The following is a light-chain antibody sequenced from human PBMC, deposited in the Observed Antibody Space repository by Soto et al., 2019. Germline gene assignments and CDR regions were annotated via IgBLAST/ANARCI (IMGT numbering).Light chain of an antibody. CDR1: QSVSSSY. CDR2: GAS. J-gene: IGKJ3*01. Sequence: EIVLTQSPGTLSLSPGERATLSCRASQSVSSSYLAWYQQRPGQAPRLLIYGASTRATGIPDRFSGSGSGTHFTLTISRLEPEDFAVYYCQQYDTSPPRVTFGPGTKVDI. CDR3: QQYDTSPPRVT. V-gene: IGKV3-20*01.